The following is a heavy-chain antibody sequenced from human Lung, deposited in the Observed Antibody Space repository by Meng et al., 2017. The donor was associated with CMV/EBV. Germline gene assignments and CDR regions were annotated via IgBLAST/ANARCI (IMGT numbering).Heavy chain of an antibody. CDR2: IYLGDSDT. CDR3: ARSDDFWSGYNN. D-gene: IGHD3-3*01. Sequence: GGSLGLXCQGSGYSFTTYWIGWVRQLPGKGLEWMGIIYLGDSDTRYSPSFQGQVTISADKSNTTAYLQWSSLKASDTAMYYCARSDDFWSGYNNWGQGTMVTVSS. V-gene: IGHV5-51*01. J-gene: IGHJ3*02. CDR1: GYSFTTYW.